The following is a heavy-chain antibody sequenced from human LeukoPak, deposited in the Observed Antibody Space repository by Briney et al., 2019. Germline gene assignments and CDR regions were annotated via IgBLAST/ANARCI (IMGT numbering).Heavy chain of an antibody. D-gene: IGHD2-15*01. J-gene: IGHJ4*02. Sequence: GESLKISCKGSGYSFTSYWISWVRQVPGKGLEWMGRIDPSDSYTNYSPSFQGHVTISADKSISTAYLQWSSLKASDTAMYYCARLLGRKTAATPGNYWGQGTLVTVSS. CDR1: GYSFTSYW. V-gene: IGHV5-10-1*01. CDR2: IDPSDSYT. CDR3: ARLLGRKTAATPGNY.